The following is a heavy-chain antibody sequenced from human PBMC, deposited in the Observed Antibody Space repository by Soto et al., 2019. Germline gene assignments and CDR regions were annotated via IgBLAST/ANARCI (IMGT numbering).Heavy chain of an antibody. CDR3: VREGIGNYGAGVD. CDR2: ITSGARYM. CDR1: GFTFSDHP. Sequence: EVQLMESGGGLVKPGGSLRLSCAASGFTFSDHPMLWVRQAPGEGLEWVSSITSGARYMYYADSVKGRVTISRDNVEKSLYLQMSSLTAEDTAVYYCVREGIGNYGAGVDWGQGTLVTVSS. J-gene: IGHJ4*02. D-gene: IGHD3-16*01. V-gene: IGHV3-21*02.